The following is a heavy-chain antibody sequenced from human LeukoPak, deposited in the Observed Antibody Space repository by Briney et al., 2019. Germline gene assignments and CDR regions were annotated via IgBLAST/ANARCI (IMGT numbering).Heavy chain of an antibody. CDR2: IIPIFGTA. J-gene: IGHJ5*02. CDR1: GGTFSSYA. Sequence: SVKVSCKASGGTFSSYAISWVRQAPGQGLEWMGGIIPIFGTANYAQKFQGRVTITADESTSTAYMELSSLRSEDTAVYYCASSSSGYPSDAXNWFDPWGQGXLXTXSS. V-gene: IGHV1-69*13. CDR3: ASSSSGYPSDAXNWFDP. D-gene: IGHD3-22*01.